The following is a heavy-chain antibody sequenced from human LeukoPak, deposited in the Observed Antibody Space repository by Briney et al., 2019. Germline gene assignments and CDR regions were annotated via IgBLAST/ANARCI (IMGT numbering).Heavy chain of an antibody. CDR1: GFTFSSYA. Sequence: GRSLRLSCAASGFTFSSYAMHWVRQAPGKGLEWVSLISGDGGSTYYADSVKGRFTISRDNSKNSLYLQMNSLRTEDTALYYCAKDGGDRYYYDSSGYLHDAFDIWGQGTMVTVSS. CDR3: AKDGGDRYYYDSSGYLHDAFDI. J-gene: IGHJ3*02. CDR2: ISGDGGST. V-gene: IGHV3-43*02. D-gene: IGHD3-22*01.